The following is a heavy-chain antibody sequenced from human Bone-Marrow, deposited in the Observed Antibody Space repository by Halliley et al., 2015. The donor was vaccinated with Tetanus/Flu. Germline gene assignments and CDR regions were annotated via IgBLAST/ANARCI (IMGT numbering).Heavy chain of an antibody. CDR2: INPSGNKT. Sequence: QLVQSGAEVKKPGASVKVACKASGNTLTNNFMHWVRQAPGQGLEWMGIINPSGNKTTYAQKFQGRLTMTRVTSTGTVYMELSNLRSEDTAVYYCAAPGLGFFDYWGQGTLVTVSP. D-gene: IGHD6-19*01. CDR3: AAPGLGFFDY. J-gene: IGHJ4*02. V-gene: IGHV1-46*01. CDR1: GNTLTNNF.